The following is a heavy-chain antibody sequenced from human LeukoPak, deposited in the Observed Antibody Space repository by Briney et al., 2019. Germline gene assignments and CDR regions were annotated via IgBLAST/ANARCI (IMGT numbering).Heavy chain of an antibody. D-gene: IGHD3-10*01. CDR2: ISWNSGSI. V-gene: IGHV3-9*01. CDR3: AKDGAGFGELSNFDY. Sequence: GGSLRLSCAASGFTFSSYAMSWVRQAPGKGLEWVSGISWNSGSIGYADSVKGRFTISRDNAKNSLYLQMNSLRAEDTALYYCAKDGAGFGELSNFDYWGQGTLVTVSS. CDR1: GFTFSSYA. J-gene: IGHJ4*02.